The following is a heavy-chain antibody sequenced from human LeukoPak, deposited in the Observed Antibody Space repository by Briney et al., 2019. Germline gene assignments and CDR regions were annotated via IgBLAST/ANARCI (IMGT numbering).Heavy chain of an antibody. D-gene: IGHD1-26*01. CDR2: IKQDGSEK. CDR3: ARDHRVVGATGSCDI. V-gene: IGHV3-7*01. CDR1: GFTFSSYW. Sequence: QTGGSLRLSCAASGFTFSSYWMSWVRQAPGKGLEWVANIKQDGSEKHYVDSVNGRFTISRDNAKNSLFLQMNSLRAEDTAMYYCARDHRVVGATGSCDIWGQGTMVTASS. J-gene: IGHJ3*02.